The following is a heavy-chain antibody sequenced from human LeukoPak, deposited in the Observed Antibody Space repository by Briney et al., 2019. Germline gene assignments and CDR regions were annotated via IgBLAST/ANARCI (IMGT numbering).Heavy chain of an antibody. CDR3: ARPTYYYDSSGYSHLYYFDY. D-gene: IGHD3-22*01. CDR1: GGSISSSSYY. J-gene: IGHJ4*02. CDR2: IYHSGST. V-gene: IGHV4-39*01. Sequence: SETLSLTCTVSGGSISSSSYYWGWIRQPPGKGLEWIGSIYHSGSTYYNPSLKSRVTISVDTSKNQFSLKLSSVTAADTAVYYCARPTYYYDSSGYSHLYYFDYWGQGTLVTVSS.